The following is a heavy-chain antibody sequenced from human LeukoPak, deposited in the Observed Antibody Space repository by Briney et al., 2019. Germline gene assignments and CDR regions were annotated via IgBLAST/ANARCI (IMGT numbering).Heavy chain of an antibody. CDR3: AREKLRADILTGYYYNDAFDI. V-gene: IGHV4-30-2*01. J-gene: IGHJ3*02. CDR1: GGSISSGGYY. Sequence: SETLSLTCTVSGGSISSGGYYWSWVRQPPGKGLEWIGYIYHSGSTYYNPSLKSRVTISVDTSKNQFSLKLSSVTAADTAVYYCAREKLRADILTGYYYNDAFDIWGQGTMVTVSS. CDR2: IYHSGST. D-gene: IGHD3-9*01.